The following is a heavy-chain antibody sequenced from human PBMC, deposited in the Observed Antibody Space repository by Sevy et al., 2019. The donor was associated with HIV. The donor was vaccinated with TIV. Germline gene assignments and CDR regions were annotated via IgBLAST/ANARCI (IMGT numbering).Heavy chain of an antibody. V-gene: IGHV3-15*01. CDR3: SGNKYYDSVWTTYRFDVFDI. CDR2: IKSRADGGTA. CDR1: GITFSHAW. Sequence: GGSLRLSCEASGITFSHAWMTWVRQAPGKELEWVGRIKSRADGGTADYAAPVKGRFTISSDDSTNTLHLQMNGLTTGETVVYCCSGNKYYDSVWTTYRFDVFDIWGQGTMVTVSS. D-gene: IGHD3-16*02. J-gene: IGHJ3*02.